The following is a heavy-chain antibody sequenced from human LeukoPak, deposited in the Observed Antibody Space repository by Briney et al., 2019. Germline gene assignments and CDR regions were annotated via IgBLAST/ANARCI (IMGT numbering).Heavy chain of an antibody. CDR2: VYPGDSDT. V-gene: IGHV5-51*01. Sequence: GESLKISCKASGCSFTNYWIGWVRQMPGKGLEWMGIVYPGDSDTRYSPSFQGQVTISADKSINTAYLQWSSLKASDTAIYYCARTAEASSGYSYWGQGTLVTVSS. CDR3: ARTAEASSGYSY. D-gene: IGHD3-22*01. J-gene: IGHJ4*02. CDR1: GCSFTNYW.